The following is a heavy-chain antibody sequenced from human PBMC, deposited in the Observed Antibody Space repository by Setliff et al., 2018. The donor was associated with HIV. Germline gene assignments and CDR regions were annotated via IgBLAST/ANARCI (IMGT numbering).Heavy chain of an antibody. CDR1: GYSISSGYY. V-gene: IGHV4-38-2*01. Sequence: PSETLSLTCAVSGYSISSGYYWGWIRQPPEKGLEWIGTIYHSGSTYYNPSLKSRVTISVDTSKNQFSLRLSSVTAADSAVYYCARRRETIVVVIGIPNWYFDLWGRGTQVTVSS. CDR2: IYHSGST. CDR3: ARRRETIVVVIGIPNWYFDL. J-gene: IGHJ2*01. D-gene: IGHD2-21*01.